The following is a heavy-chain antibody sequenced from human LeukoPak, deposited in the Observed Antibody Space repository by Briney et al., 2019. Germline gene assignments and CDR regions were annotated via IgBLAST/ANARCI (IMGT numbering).Heavy chain of an antibody. Sequence: SETLSLTCTVSGGSISSYYWSWIRQPAGKGLEWIGRIYTSGSTNYNPSLKSRVTMSVDTSKNQFSLKLSSVTAADTAVYYCARHLRYCSGGSCYRTFDAFDIWGQGTMVTVSS. J-gene: IGHJ3*02. CDR3: ARHLRYCSGGSCYRTFDAFDI. D-gene: IGHD2-15*01. V-gene: IGHV4-4*07. CDR1: GGSISSYY. CDR2: IYTSGST.